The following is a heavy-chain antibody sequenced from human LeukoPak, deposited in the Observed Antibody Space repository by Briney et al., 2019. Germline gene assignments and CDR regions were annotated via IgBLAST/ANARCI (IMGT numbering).Heavy chain of an antibody. CDR2: IYPGDSDT. V-gene: IGHV5-51*01. Sequence: GESLKISCTGSGYSFTSYWIGWVRQMPGKGLEWMGIIYPGDSDTRYSPSFQGQVTISADKSISTAYLQWSSLKASDTAMYYCARHLADWGFYYYGMDVWGQGTTVTVSS. CDR1: GYSFTSYW. J-gene: IGHJ6*02. CDR3: ARHLADWGFYYYGMDV. D-gene: IGHD3/OR15-3a*01.